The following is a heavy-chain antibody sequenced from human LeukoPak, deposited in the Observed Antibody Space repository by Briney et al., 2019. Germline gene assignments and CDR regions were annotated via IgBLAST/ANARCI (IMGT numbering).Heavy chain of an antibody. V-gene: IGHV1-69*02. CDR1: GGTFSSYT. D-gene: IGHD3-10*01. J-gene: IGHJ6*02. CDR2: IIPILGIA. CDR3: APSGSYYQYYHGMDV. Sequence: ASVKVSCKASGGTFSSYTISWVRQAPGQGLEWMVRIIPILGIANYAQKFQGRVTITADKSTSTAYMELSSLRSEDTAVYYCAPSGSYYQYYHGMDVWGQGTTVTVSS.